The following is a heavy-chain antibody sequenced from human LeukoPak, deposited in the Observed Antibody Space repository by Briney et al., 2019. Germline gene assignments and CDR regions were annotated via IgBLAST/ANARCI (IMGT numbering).Heavy chain of an antibody. D-gene: IGHD1-26*01. Sequence: GGSLRLSCAASGFIFSSYAMNWVRQAPGKGLEWVSSISGSGGSTYYADSVKGRFTIPRDNSKNTLYLQMNSLRAEDTAVYYCAKKGATTGDFDYWGQGTLVTVSS. CDR2: ISGSGGST. CDR3: AKKGATTGDFDY. V-gene: IGHV3-23*01. J-gene: IGHJ4*02. CDR1: GFIFSSYA.